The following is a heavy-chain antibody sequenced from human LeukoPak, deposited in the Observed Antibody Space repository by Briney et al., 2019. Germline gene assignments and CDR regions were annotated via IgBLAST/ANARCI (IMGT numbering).Heavy chain of an antibody. CDR1: GFTFSNHW. V-gene: IGHV3-7*03. CDR3: ARTPDGPDY. CDR2: IKQNGGEK. J-gene: IGHJ4*02. D-gene: IGHD5-24*01. Sequence: PGGSLRLSCAASGFTFSNHWMTWVRQAPGKGLEWVANIKQNGGEKYYVDSVKGRFTISRDNAKNSLYLEMNNLRAEDTAVYYCARTPDGPDYWGQGTLVTVSS.